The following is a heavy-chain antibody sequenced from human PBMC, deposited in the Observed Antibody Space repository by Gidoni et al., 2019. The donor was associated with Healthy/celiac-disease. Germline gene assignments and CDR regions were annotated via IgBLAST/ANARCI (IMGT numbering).Heavy chain of an antibody. CDR1: VCTFSSYA. CDR3: ARDRLWELRTPYEYGMDV. D-gene: IGHD1-26*01. CDR2: IIPIFGTA. V-gene: IGHV1-69*01. Sequence: QVQLVQSGAEVKQPGSSVKVSCKSSVCTFSSYAISWVRQAPGQGLEWIGGIIPIFGTANYAQKCQGRVTITADESTSTAYMELSSLRSEDTAVYYCARDRLWELRTPYEYGMDVWGKGTTVTVSS. J-gene: IGHJ6*04.